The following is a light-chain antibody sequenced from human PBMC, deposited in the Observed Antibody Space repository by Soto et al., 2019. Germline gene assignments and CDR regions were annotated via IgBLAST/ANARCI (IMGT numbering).Light chain of an antibody. V-gene: IGKV3-20*01. CDR2: GAS. Sequence: EIVLTQSPGTLSLSPGERATLSCRASQSVSSNSLAWFQLKPGQAPRLLIYGASSRATGIPDRFSGSGSGTDFTLTISTLEPEDFAVYYCQQWFTFGPGTKVDIK. CDR3: QQWFT. J-gene: IGKJ3*01. CDR1: QSVSSNS.